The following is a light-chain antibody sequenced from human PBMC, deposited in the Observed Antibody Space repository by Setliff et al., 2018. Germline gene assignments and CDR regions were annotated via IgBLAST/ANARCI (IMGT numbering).Light chain of an antibody. CDR2: EVS. V-gene: IGLV2-14*03. J-gene: IGLJ1*01. CDR1: SGDIGSFTF. Sequence: QSVLAQPASVSGSPGQSITISCTGSSGDIGSFTFVSWYQQYPDEDPKLIIFEVSDRPSGISDRFSGSKSANTASLTISGLQAEDEADYYCSAYPSNGLYVFGTGTKVTV. CDR3: SAYPSNGLYV.